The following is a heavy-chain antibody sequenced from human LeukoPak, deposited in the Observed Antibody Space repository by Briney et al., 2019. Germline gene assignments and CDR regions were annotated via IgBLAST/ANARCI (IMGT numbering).Heavy chain of an antibody. CDR3: ARGRMDGRFDY. V-gene: IGHV3-21*01. CDR2: ISSSSSYI. J-gene: IGHJ4*02. CDR1: GLTFSSYS. Sequence: GGSLRLSCAASGLTFSSYSMNWVRQAPGKGLEWVSSISSSSSYIYYADSVKGRFTISRDNAKNSLYLQMNSLRAEDTAVYYCARGRMDGRFDYWGQGTLVTVSS. D-gene: IGHD2-2*03.